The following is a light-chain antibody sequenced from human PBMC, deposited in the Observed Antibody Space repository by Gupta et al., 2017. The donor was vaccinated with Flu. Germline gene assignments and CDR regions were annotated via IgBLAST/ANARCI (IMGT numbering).Light chain of an antibody. V-gene: IGKV3-20*01. CDR1: QSVSSTY. Sequence: GTLSVSPGERATLSCRTSQSVSSTYLAWYQQKPGQAPRLLIFGASSRATGIPDRFSGSGSGTDFALTISRLEPEDFAVYYCQQYGGSPRTFGPGTKVEIK. CDR3: QQYGGSPRT. J-gene: IGKJ1*01. CDR2: GAS.